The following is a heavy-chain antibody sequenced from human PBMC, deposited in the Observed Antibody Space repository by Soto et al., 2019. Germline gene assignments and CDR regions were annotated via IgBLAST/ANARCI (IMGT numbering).Heavy chain of an antibody. J-gene: IGHJ5*02. V-gene: IGHV2-5*02. Sequence: QITLKESGPTLVEPTQTLTLTCTFSGFSLSTRGVGVGWIRQPPGKALEWVALLFWDDDKRYSPSLKSRLTIPKDTSKDQVVLTMTNVDPVDTATYYCARYRCGADCYTFDPWGQGILVTVSS. D-gene: IGHD2-21*02. CDR1: GFSLSTRGVG. CDR3: ARYRCGADCYTFDP. CDR2: LFWDDDK.